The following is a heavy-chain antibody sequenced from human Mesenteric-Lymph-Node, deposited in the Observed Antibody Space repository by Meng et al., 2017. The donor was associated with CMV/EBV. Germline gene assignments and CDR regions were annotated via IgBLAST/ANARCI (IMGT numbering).Heavy chain of an antibody. Sequence: ASVKVSCKASGYTFTDYYIHWIRQAPGQRLEWMGWIDPNSGNTHFAQKFQGRLTMTRDTSISTAYMELSRLKSDDTAVYYCANPPLVGSTVRDYWGQGTRVTVSS. J-gene: IGHJ4*02. CDR1: GYTFTDYY. CDR2: IDPNSGNT. V-gene: IGHV1-2*02. D-gene: IGHD1-26*01. CDR3: ANPPLVGSTVRDY.